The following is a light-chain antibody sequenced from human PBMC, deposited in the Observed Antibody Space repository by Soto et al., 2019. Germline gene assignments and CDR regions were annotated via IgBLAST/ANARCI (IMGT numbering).Light chain of an antibody. Sequence: DIQLTQSPSSVSASVGDTINITCRASQDIEKWLAWYQQKPGRAPKVLIYAASHLESGVPSRFSGSGSGTEFSLTISSLQTEDFATYFCHQAGTFPFTFGPGTKVEIK. CDR3: HQAGTFPFT. V-gene: IGKV1-12*01. J-gene: IGKJ3*01. CDR1: QDIEKW. CDR2: AAS.